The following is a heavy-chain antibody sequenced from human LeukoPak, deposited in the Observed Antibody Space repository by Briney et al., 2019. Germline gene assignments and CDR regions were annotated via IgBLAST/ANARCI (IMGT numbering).Heavy chain of an antibody. J-gene: IGHJ3*02. D-gene: IGHD3-10*01. CDR1: GGSISSYY. CDR3: ASSYYGSGSYSAFDI. V-gene: IGHV4-59*01. Sequence: PSETLSLTCTVSGGSISSYYWSWIRQPPGKGLEWIGYIYYSGSTNYNPSLKSRVTISVDTSKNQFSLKLSSVTAADTAVYYCASSYYGSGSYSAFDIWGQGTMVTVSS. CDR2: IYYSGST.